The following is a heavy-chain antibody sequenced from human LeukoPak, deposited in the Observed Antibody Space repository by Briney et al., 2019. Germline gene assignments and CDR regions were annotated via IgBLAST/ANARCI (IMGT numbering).Heavy chain of an antibody. D-gene: IGHD3-3*01. V-gene: IGHV3-49*04. CDR2: IRGRPYGETT. Sequence: GRSLRLSCAAAGFSFYDYAMSWVRQAPGKGLEWVGLIRGRPYGETTEYAASVQGRFTISRDDFESTTYLQLNSLKTEDTGVYYCTRGSDTIFGVARDGFDSWGQGTLVTVSS. J-gene: IGHJ4*02. CDR1: GFSFYDYA. CDR3: TRGSDTIFGVARDGFDS.